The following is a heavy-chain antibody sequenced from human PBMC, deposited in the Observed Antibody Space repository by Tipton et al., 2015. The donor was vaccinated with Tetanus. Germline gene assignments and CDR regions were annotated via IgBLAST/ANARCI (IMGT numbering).Heavy chain of an antibody. V-gene: IGHV3-53*01. CDR1: GFTVSSNY. J-gene: IGHJ2*01. CDR3: ASNYYDSSGYYQNWYFDL. D-gene: IGHD3-22*01. CDR2: IYSGGST. Sequence: SLRLSCAASGFTVSSNYMSWVRQAPGKGLEWVSVIYSGGSTYYADSVKGRFTISRDNSKNTLYLQMNSLRAEDTAVYYCASNYYDSSGYYQNWYFDLWGRGTLVTVSS.